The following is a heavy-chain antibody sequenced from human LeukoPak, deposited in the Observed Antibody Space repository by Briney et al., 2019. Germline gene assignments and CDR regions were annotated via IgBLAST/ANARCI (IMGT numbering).Heavy chain of an antibody. J-gene: IGHJ5*02. D-gene: IGHD3-10*01. Sequence: SESLSLTCAVTGGSIRNSNNYWGWIRQPPGKGLEWIGSIYDSGSTYYDPSLKSRVTISVDTSKNQFSLKLNSVTAADTAVYYCARHYGPWGQGTLVTVSS. CDR2: IYDSGST. CDR3: ARHYGP. CDR1: GGSIRNSNNY. V-gene: IGHV4-39*01.